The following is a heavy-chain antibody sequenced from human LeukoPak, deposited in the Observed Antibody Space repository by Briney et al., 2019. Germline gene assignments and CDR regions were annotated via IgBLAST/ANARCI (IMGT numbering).Heavy chain of an antibody. J-gene: IGHJ4*02. V-gene: IGHV3-21*01. Sequence: PGGSPRLSCAASGFTFSSYSMNWVRQAPGKGLEWVSSISSSSSYIYYADSVKGRFTISRDNAKNSLYLQMNSLRAEDTAVYYCARWHYDSSGYYLFDCWGQGTLVTVSS. CDR2: ISSSSSYI. CDR3: ARWHYDSSGYYLFDC. CDR1: GFTFSSYS. D-gene: IGHD3-22*01.